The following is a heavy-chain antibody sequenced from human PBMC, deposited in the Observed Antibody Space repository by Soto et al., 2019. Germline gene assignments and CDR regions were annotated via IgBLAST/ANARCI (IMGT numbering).Heavy chain of an antibody. CDR1: GSTFSDYY. CDR2: ISSSSSYT. V-gene: IGHV3-11*06. Sequence: GGSLRLSCAASGSTFSDYYMSWIRQAPGKGLEWVSYISSSSSYTNYADSVKGRFTISRDNAKNSLYLQMNSLRAEDTAVYYCARDSKIFGVGDFDYWGQGTLVTVSS. D-gene: IGHD3-3*01. CDR3: ARDSKIFGVGDFDY. J-gene: IGHJ4*02.